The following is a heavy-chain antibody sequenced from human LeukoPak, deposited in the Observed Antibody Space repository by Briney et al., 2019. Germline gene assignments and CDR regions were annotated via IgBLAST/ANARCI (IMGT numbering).Heavy chain of an antibody. CDR3: ARGPEPIVVLPYAFDI. J-gene: IGHJ3*02. D-gene: IGHD3-22*01. V-gene: IGHV3-30*01. CDR2: ISYDGSNK. CDR1: GFTFSSYA. Sequence: TGGSLRLSCAASGFTFSSYAMHWVRQAPGKGLEWVAVISYDGSNKYYADSVKGRFTISRDNSKNTLYLQMNSLRAEDTAVYYCARGPEPIVVLPYAFDIWGQGTMVTVSS.